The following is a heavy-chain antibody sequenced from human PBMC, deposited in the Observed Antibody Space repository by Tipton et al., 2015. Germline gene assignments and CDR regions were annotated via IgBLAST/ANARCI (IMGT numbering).Heavy chain of an antibody. D-gene: IGHD3-9*01. CDR2: IGNTGDT. Sequence: SLRLSCAASGFTFNNYDMYWVRQDTGKGLEWVSGIGNTGDTFYPDSVKGRFTISRENAKNSLYLQMNSLRAGDTAVYYCVKDRSSVMDYDILAPGGMDVWGQGTTVTVSS. CDR1: GFTFNNYD. CDR3: VKDRSSVMDYDILAPGGMDV. V-gene: IGHV3-13*01. J-gene: IGHJ6*02.